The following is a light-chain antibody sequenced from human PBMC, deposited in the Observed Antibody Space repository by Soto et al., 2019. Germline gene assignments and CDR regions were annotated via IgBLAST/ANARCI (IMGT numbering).Light chain of an antibody. CDR3: QQRSNWPRST. Sequence: EIVFTQSPGTLSLSPGERATLSCSASRSVPNDYVSWYQQKPGQAPRLLIYDASNRATGIPARFSGSGSGTDFTLTISSLEPEDFAVYYCQQRSNWPRSTFGQGTRLEIK. J-gene: IGKJ5*01. CDR2: DAS. CDR1: RSVPNDY. V-gene: IGKV3-11*01.